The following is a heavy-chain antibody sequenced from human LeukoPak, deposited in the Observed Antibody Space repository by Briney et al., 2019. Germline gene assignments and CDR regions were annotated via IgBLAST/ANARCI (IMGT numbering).Heavy chain of an antibody. J-gene: IGHJ4*02. CDR2: INPSGGST. Sequence: ASVKVSCKASGYTFTSYYMHWVRQAPGQGLEWMGIINPSGGSTSYAQKFQGRVTMTRDMSTSTVYMELRSLRSDDTAAYYCARDSEILTGYYLYFDYWGQGTLVTVSS. CDR1: GYTFTSYY. CDR3: ARDSEILTGYYLYFDY. V-gene: IGHV1-46*01. D-gene: IGHD3-9*01.